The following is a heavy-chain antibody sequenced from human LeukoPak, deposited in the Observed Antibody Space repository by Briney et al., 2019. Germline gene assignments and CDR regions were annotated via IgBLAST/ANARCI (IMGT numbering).Heavy chain of an antibody. CDR2: TYYRSKWYH. D-gene: IGHD4-17*01. Sequence: SQTLSLTCAISGDSVSSNNAAWVWIRQSPSRGLEWLGRTYYRSKWYHDYAVSVKSRISFNPDTSKNQFFLQLNSITPEDTAVYYCARAVNGAFTRSWFDPWGQGTRVTVS. CDR3: ARAVNGAFTRSWFDP. J-gene: IGHJ5*02. V-gene: IGHV6-1*01. CDR1: GDSVSSNNAA.